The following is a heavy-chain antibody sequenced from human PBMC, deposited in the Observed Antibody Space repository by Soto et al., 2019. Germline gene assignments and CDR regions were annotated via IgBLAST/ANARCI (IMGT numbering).Heavy chain of an antibody. CDR2: IYDSGST. D-gene: IGHD4-17*01. CDR3: AREVIPLTTDWYFDL. CDR1: GGSISGGVGGLYF. V-gene: IGHV4-30-4*01. Sequence: QLQLRESGPGLVKPSETLSLTCTVAGGSISGGVGGLYFWSWIRQPPGKGLGWIGYIYDSGSTYYNPSLKSRVTISVDTSKNQYSLRLSSVTAADTAVYYCAREVIPLTTDWYFDLWGRGTLVTVSS. J-gene: IGHJ2*01.